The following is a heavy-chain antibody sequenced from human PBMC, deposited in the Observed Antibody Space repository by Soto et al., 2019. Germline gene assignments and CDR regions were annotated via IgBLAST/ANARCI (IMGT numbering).Heavy chain of an antibody. Sequence: SETLSLTCTVSGGSISSGGYYWSWIRQHPGKGLEWIGYIYYSGSTYYNPSLKSRVTISVDTSKNQFSLKLSSVTAADTAVYYCARSVLAQRQYYYYYYMDVWGKGTTVTVSS. J-gene: IGHJ6*03. CDR2: IYYSGST. CDR3: ARSVLAQRQYYYYYYMDV. D-gene: IGHD1-1*01. CDR1: GGSISSGGYY. V-gene: IGHV4-31*03.